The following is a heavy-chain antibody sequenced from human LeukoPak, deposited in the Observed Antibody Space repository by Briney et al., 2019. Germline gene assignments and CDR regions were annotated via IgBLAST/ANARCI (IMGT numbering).Heavy chain of an antibody. Sequence: SETLSLTCTVSGGSISSYYWSWIRQPAGKGLEWIGRIYTSGSTNYNPSLKRRVTMSVDTSKNQFSLKQSSVTAADTAVYYCARGYSSGWTLYYFDYWGQGTLVTVSS. CDR2: IYTSGST. D-gene: IGHD6-19*01. CDR1: GGSISSYY. J-gene: IGHJ4*02. CDR3: ARGYSSGWTLYYFDY. V-gene: IGHV4-4*07.